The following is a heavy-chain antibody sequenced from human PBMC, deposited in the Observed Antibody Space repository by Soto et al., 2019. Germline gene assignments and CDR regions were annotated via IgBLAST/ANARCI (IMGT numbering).Heavy chain of an antibody. V-gene: IGHV3-72*01. Sequence: EVQLLESGGGLVQPGGSLRLSCAASGFTFSDHYMDWVRQAPGKGLEWVGRIKNKANSYTTQYAASVEGRFTISRDDSKNSLFLQINWLKCDYTAVYYCVRVPLGVPPRYFDYWGQGTLVTVSS. CDR1: GFTFSDHY. J-gene: IGHJ4*02. CDR3: VRVPLGVPPRYFDY. CDR2: IKNKANSYTT. D-gene: IGHD3-10*01.